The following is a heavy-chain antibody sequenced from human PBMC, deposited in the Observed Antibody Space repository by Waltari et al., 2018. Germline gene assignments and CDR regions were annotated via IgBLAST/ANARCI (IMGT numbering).Heavy chain of an antibody. V-gene: IGHV1-69*01. J-gene: IGHJ1*01. D-gene: IGHD6-19*01. CDR2: IIPICGTA. CDR1: GGTFSSYA. Sequence: QVQLVQSGAEVKKPGSSVKVSCKASGGTFSSYAISWVRPARGQGLEGMGGIIPICGTANDEQKFQGRVTITADEATSTAYMELSSLRSEDTAVYYCARDIAVAGTPEYFQHWGQGTLVTVSS. CDR3: ARDIAVAGTPEYFQH.